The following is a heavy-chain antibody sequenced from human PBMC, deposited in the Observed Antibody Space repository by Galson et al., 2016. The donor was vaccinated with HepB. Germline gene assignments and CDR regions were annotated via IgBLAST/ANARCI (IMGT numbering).Heavy chain of an antibody. CDR3: ARTTSGTIFLGVIEY. Sequence: SLRLSCAASGFTFSTYAMTWVRQAPGKGLEWVSVIGSDGSTYYADPVKGRFTISRDNSKNTLFLQMYSLRGEDTAVYHCARTTSGTIFLGVIEYWGQGTPVTVSS. J-gene: IGHJ4*02. D-gene: IGHD3-3*01. CDR2: IGSDGST. V-gene: IGHV3-23*01. CDR1: GFTFSTYA.